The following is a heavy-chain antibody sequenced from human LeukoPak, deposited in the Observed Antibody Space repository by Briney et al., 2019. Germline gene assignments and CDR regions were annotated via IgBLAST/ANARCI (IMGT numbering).Heavy chain of an antibody. CDR3: ARGGWELLGSFDY. Sequence: GASVKVSCKASGGTFSSYAISWVRQAPGQGLEWMGRIIPILGIANYAQKFQGRVTITADKSTSTAYMELSSLRSEDTAVYYCARGGWELLGSFDYWGQGTLVTVSS. CDR1: GGTFSSYA. D-gene: IGHD1-26*01. J-gene: IGHJ4*02. V-gene: IGHV1-69*04. CDR2: IIPILGIA.